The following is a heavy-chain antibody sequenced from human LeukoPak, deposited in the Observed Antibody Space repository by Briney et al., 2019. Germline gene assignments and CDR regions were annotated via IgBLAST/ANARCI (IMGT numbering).Heavy chain of an antibody. Sequence: GGSLRLPCAASGFTFDDYGMSWVRQAPGKGLEWVSGINWNGGSTGYADSVKGRFTISRDNSKNTLYLQMNSLRAEDTAVYYCAKGDYDSSGYRYWGQGTLVTVSS. V-gene: IGHV3-20*04. CDR3: AKGDYDSSGYRY. CDR2: INWNGGST. D-gene: IGHD3-22*01. J-gene: IGHJ4*02. CDR1: GFTFDDYG.